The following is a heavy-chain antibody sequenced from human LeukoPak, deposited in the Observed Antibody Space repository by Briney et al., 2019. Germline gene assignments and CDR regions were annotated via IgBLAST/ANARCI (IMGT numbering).Heavy chain of an antibody. CDR2: IKQDGSEE. D-gene: IGHD3-22*01. V-gene: IGHV3-7*01. CDR1: GFTFSSYW. Sequence: GGSLRLSCAASGFTFSSYWMSWVRQAPGKGLEWVANIKQDGSEEYYVDSVKGRFTISRDNAKNSVYLQMNSLRAEDTAVYYCASGYYYDSSGPPDYFDYWGQGTLVTVSS. J-gene: IGHJ4*02. CDR3: ASGYYYDSSGPPDYFDY.